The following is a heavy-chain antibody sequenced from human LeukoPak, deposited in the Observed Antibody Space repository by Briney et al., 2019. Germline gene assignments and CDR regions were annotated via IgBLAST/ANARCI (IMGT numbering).Heavy chain of an antibody. J-gene: IGHJ5*02. D-gene: IGHD3-10*01. CDR1: GYTFTSYG. CDR2: ISAYNGNT. V-gene: IGHV1-18*01. Sequence: ASVKVSCKASGYTFTSYGISWVRQAPGQGLEWMGWISAYNGNTNYAQNLQGRVTMTTDTSTSTAYMELGSLRSDDTAVYYCARAPRKPQYYYVSGSPCFAPGGREPLVPVSS. CDR3: ARAPRKPQYYYVSGSPCFAP.